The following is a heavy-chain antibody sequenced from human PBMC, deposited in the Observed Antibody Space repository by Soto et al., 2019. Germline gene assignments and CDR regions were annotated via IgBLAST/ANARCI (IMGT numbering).Heavy chain of an antibody. D-gene: IGHD3-10*01. Sequence: PSETLSLTCTVSGGSISSSSYYWGWIRQPPGKGLEWIGSIYYSGNTYYNPSLKSRVTISVDTAKNQFSLKLSSVTAADTAVYYCAIQYYFGSGSYYHRPFDVWGQGTLVTV. V-gene: IGHV4-39*01. CDR1: GGSISSSSYY. CDR2: IYYSGNT. CDR3: AIQYYFGSGSYYHRPFDV. J-gene: IGHJ4*02.